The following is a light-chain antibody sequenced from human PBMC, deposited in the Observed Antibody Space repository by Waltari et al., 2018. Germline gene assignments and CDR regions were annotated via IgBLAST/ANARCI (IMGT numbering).Light chain of an antibody. CDR3: ATWDDSLTGVV. CDR1: RSHIGSNT. J-gene: IGLJ3*02. V-gene: IGLV1-44*01. CDR2: TNN. Sequence: QSVLTQPPSVSGTPGQRVSISCSGSRSHIGSNTVNWYRQLPGTAPKLLISTNNLRPSGVPDRVSGSKSGTSASLAISGLQPEDEADYYCATWDDSLTGVVFGGGTKLTV.